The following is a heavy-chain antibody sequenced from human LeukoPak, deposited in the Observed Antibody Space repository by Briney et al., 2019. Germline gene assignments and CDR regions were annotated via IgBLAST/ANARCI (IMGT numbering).Heavy chain of an antibody. CDR3: TRDPRRVDRFRFRDYYYYYGMDV. Sequence: GGSLILSCAASGFTFNSYWMHWVRQAPGKGLVWVSRINSDGSSISYADSVKGRFTISRDNAKNTLYLQMNSLRVEDTAVYYCTRDPRRVDRFRFRDYYYYYGMDVWGQGTTVTVSS. V-gene: IGHV3-74*01. D-gene: IGHD2-21*01. CDR2: INSDGSSI. CDR1: GFTFNSYW. J-gene: IGHJ6*02.